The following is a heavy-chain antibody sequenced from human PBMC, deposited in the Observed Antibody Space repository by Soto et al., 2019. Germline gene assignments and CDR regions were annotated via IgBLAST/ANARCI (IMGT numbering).Heavy chain of an antibody. J-gene: IGHJ6*02. Sequence: QVQLQESGLGLVRPSETLSLTCTVSGGSVTTGSYNWSWIRRPPGKGLEWIGNIFFTGITHYNPSLNNRVTMSVDTSKNQFSLTVTSVTAADTAVYYCARDGHGMDVWGQGTTVTVSS. V-gene: IGHV4-61*01. CDR1: GGSVTTGSYN. CDR3: ARDGHGMDV. CDR2: IFFTGIT.